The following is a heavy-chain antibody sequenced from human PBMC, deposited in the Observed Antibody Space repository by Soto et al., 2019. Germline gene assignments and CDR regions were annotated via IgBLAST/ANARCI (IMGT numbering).Heavy chain of an antibody. D-gene: IGHD2-15*01. V-gene: IGHV3-66*01. CDR3: ASGYCSGGSCYDDY. Sequence: ESGGGLVQPGGSLRLSCAASGFTVSSNYMSWVRQAPGKGLEWVSVIYSGGSTYYADSVKGRFTISRDNSKNTLYLQMNSLRAEDTAVYYCASGYCSGGSCYDDYWGQGTLVTVSS. J-gene: IGHJ4*02. CDR1: GFTVSSNY. CDR2: IYSGGST.